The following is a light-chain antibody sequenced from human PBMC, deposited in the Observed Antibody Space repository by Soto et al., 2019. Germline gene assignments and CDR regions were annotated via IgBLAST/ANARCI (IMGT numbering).Light chain of an antibody. CDR2: RDS. CDR3: QVWDSSTWVV. J-gene: IGLJ2*01. V-gene: IGLV3-9*01. Sequence: SYELTQPLSVSVALGQTARITCGGNNIGSKNVHWYQQKPGQAPVLVIYRDSNRPSGIPERFSGSNSGNTATLTISRAQAGDEADYYCQVWDSSTWVVFGGGTKVTVL. CDR1: NIGSKN.